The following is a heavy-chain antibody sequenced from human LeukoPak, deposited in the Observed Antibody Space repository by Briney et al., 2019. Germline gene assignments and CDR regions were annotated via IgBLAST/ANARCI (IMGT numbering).Heavy chain of an antibody. CDR2: IYYSGST. V-gene: IGHV4-39*07. CDR3: ASKSIAARPLHDY. J-gene: IGHJ4*02. D-gene: IGHD6-6*01. Sequence: PSETLSLTCTVSGGSISSYYWGWIRQPPGKGLEWIGSIYYSGSTYYNPSLKSRVTISVDTSKNQFSLKLSSVTAADTAVYYCASKSIAARPLHDYWGQGTLVTVSS. CDR1: GGSISSYY.